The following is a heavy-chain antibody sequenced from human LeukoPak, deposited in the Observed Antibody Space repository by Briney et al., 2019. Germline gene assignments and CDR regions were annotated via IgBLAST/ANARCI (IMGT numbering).Heavy chain of an antibody. CDR1: GFTFSNYG. CDR2: IWYDGSNK. Sequence: GGSLRLSCAASGFTFSNYGIHWVRQAPGKGLEWVAFIWYDGSNKYYADSVKGRFTISRDNSKNTLYLQMNSLRAEDTAVYYCAKDSGGNRFSYYMDVWGKGTTVTVSS. CDR3: AKDSGGNRFSYYMDV. J-gene: IGHJ6*03. D-gene: IGHD4-23*01. V-gene: IGHV3-30*02.